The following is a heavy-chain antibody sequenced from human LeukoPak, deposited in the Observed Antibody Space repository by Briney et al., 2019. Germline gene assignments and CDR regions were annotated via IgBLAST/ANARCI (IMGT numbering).Heavy chain of an antibody. V-gene: IGHV1-69*13. CDR3: ALYYYDSSGYTAWFDP. CDR1: GGTFSSYA. Sequence: SVKVSCKASGGTFSSYAISWVRQAPGQGLEWMGGIIPIFGTANYAQKFQGRVTITADESTSTAYMELGSLRSEDTAVYYCALYYYDSSGYTAWFDPWGQGTLVTVSS. D-gene: IGHD3-22*01. CDR2: IIPIFGTA. J-gene: IGHJ5*02.